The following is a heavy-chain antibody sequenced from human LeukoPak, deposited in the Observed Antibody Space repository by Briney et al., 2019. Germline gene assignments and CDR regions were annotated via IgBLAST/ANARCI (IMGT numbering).Heavy chain of an antibody. CDR1: GYTFSSHG. J-gene: IGHJ4*02. CDR2: IWYDGGKR. D-gene: IGHD1-1*01. CDR3: TRIYGTTPDY. Sequence: GGSLRLSCAASGYTFSSHGLHWVRQAPGKGLEWVAVIWYDGGKRYHADSVKGRFTVSKDNSKNTLYLQMNSLRVEDTAVYYCTRIYGTTPDYWGQGTLVTVSS. V-gene: IGHV3-33*01.